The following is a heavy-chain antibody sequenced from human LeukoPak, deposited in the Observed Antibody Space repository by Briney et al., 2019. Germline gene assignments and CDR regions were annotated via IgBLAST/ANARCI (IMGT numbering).Heavy chain of an antibody. CDR1: GFTFSSYG. D-gene: IGHD1-26*01. CDR2: ISYDGSNK. Sequence: PGGSLRLSCAASGFTFSSYGTHWVRQAPGKGLEWVAVISYDGSNKYYADSVKGRFTISRDNSKNTLYLQMNSLRAEDTAVYYCAKDRWELLKRGTYFDYWGQGTLVTVSS. V-gene: IGHV3-30*18. J-gene: IGHJ4*02. CDR3: AKDRWELLKRGTYFDY.